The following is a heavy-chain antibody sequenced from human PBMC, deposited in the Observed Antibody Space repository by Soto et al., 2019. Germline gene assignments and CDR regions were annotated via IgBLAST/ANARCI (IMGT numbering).Heavy chain of an antibody. CDR2: INHSGST. D-gene: IGHD2-21*02. V-gene: IGHV4-34*01. CDR3: ARSHGGNSGTFDF. Sequence: QVQLQQWGAGLLKPSETLSLTCAVYGGSFSGYYWSWIRQPPGKGLEYIGEINHSGSTNYNPSLNSRVTISVDTSTNQFSLKLSSVTAAGTAVYYCARSHGGNSGTFDFWGQGTLATVSS. J-gene: IGHJ4*02. CDR1: GGSFSGYY.